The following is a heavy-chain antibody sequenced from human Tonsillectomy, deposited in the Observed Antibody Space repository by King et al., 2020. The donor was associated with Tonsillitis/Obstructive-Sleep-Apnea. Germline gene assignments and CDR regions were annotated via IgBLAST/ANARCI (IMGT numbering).Heavy chain of an antibody. Sequence: QLQESGPGLVKPSETLSLTCTVSGGSISSYYWSWIRQPPGKGLEWIGYIYYSGSTNYNPSLKSRVTISVDTSKNQFSLKLSSVTAADTAVYYCARAGRSSSYFDYWGQGTLVTVSS. CDR3: ARAGRSSSYFDY. V-gene: IGHV4-59*01. D-gene: IGHD6-13*01. CDR1: GGSISSYY. CDR2: IYYSGST. J-gene: IGHJ4*02.